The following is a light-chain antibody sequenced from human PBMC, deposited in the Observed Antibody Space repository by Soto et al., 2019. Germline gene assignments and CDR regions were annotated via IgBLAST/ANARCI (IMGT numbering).Light chain of an antibody. CDR1: QDITSF. CDR3: QQSYSTTWT. CDR2: DAS. Sequence: DIQMTQSPSSLSASVGDRVTITCRASQDITSFLAWYQQKSGKAPNLLIYDASTLQSGVPSRFSGSESVTDFTLTISSLQPEDFANYSCQQSYSTTWTFGQGTKVDIK. J-gene: IGKJ1*01. V-gene: IGKV1-39*01.